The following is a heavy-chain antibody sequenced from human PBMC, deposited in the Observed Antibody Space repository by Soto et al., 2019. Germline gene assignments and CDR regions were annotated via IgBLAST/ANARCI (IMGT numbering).Heavy chain of an antibody. J-gene: IGHJ6*02. D-gene: IGHD3-22*01. Sequence: GGSLRLSCAASGFTFSSYAMSWVRQAPGKGLEWVSAISGSGGSTYYADPVKGRFTISRDNSKNTLYLQMNSLRAEDTAVYYCAKDLDYDSSGYYYDYYYGMDVWGQGTTVTVSS. CDR1: GFTFSSYA. V-gene: IGHV3-23*01. CDR3: AKDLDYDSSGYYYDYYYGMDV. CDR2: ISGSGGST.